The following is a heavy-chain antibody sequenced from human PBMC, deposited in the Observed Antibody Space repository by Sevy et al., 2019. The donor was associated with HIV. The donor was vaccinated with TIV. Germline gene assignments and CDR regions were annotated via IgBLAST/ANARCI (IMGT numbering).Heavy chain of an antibody. CDR2: ISGSGETT. D-gene: IGHD4-4*01. CDR3: AKEPTVTTVASTFDY. V-gene: IGHV3-23*01. CDR1: GFTFSSYA. J-gene: IGHJ4*02. Sequence: GGSLRLSCAASGFTFSSYAMSWVRQAPGKGLEWVSSISGSGETTYSADSVKGRFTISRDSSKNMLPLQMSNLRADDTVVYYCAKEPTVTTVASTFDYWGQGTLVTVSS.